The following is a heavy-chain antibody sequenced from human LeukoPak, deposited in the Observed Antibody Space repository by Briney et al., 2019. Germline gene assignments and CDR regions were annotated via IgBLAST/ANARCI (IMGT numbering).Heavy chain of an antibody. CDR3: ARDRELWFGELLLPYYYYYYMDV. J-gene: IGHJ6*03. Sequence: ASVKVSCKASGYTFTSYGISWVRQAPGQGLEWMGWISAYNGNTNYAQKLQGRVTMTTDTSTSTAYMELRSLRSDDTAVYYCARDRELWFGELLLPYYYYYYMDVWGKGTTVTVSS. D-gene: IGHD3-10*01. CDR1: GYTFTSYG. V-gene: IGHV1-18*01. CDR2: ISAYNGNT.